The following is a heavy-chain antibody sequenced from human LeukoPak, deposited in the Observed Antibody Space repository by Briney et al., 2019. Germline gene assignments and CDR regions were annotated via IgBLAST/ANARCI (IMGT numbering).Heavy chain of an antibody. J-gene: IGHJ6*03. CDR1: GGSFSGYY. D-gene: IGHD6-13*01. CDR3: ARRRRAAAGLYYYMDV. CDR2: INHSGST. Sequence: PSETLSLTCAVYGGSFSGYYWSWIRQPPGKGLEWIGEINHSGSTNYNPSLKSRVTISVDTSKNQFSLKLSSVTAADTAVYYCARRRRAAAGLYYYMDVWGKGTTVTVSS. V-gene: IGHV4-34*01.